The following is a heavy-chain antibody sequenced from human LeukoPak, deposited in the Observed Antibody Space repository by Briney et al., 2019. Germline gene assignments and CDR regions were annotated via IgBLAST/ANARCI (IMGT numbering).Heavy chain of an antibody. Sequence: GESLKISCKGSGYSFTSYGISWVRQAPGQGLEWMGWISAYNGNTNYAQKLQGRVTMTTDTSTSTAYMELRSLRSDDTAVYYCARGGSGPFDYWGQGTLVTVSS. CDR1: GYSFTSYG. V-gene: IGHV1-18*01. CDR2: ISAYNGNT. J-gene: IGHJ4*02. CDR3: ARGGSGPFDY. D-gene: IGHD3-10*01.